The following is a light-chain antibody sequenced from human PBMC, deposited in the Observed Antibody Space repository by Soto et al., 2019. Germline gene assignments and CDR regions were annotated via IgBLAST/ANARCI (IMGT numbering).Light chain of an antibody. CDR3: QQYGSSPRT. V-gene: IGKV3-20*01. Sequence: EVVMTQSPASLSASPWERVTLSCRASQNIRSSLAWYQQKPGQAPRLLIYGASSRATGIPDRFSGSGSGTDFTLTISRLEPEDFAVYYCQQYGSSPRTFGQGTKVDIK. CDR1: QNIRSS. J-gene: IGKJ1*01. CDR2: GAS.